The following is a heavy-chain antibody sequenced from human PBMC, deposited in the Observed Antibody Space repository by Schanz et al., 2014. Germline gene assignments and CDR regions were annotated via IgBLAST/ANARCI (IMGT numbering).Heavy chain of an antibody. Sequence: EVQLLESGGGLVQPGGSLRLSCAASGFTFSTYWMHWVRQAPGKGLVWVSHINSDGTTTTYADSVKGRFTISRDNAENTLYLQMNSLRVEDTAVYYCAMGGYQLHHWGQGTLVTGSS. D-gene: IGHD1-7*01. CDR1: GFTFSTYW. V-gene: IGHV3-74*02. J-gene: IGHJ4*02. CDR3: AMGGYQLHH. CDR2: INSDGTTT.